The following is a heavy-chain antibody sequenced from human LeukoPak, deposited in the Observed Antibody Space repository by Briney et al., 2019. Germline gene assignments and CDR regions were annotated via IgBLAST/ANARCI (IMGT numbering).Heavy chain of an antibody. CDR3: ARDIGYDSNAFDI. Sequence: SETLSLTCTVSGGSISSYYWSWIRQPPGKGLEWIGYIYYSGSTNYNPSLKSRVTISVDTSKNQFSLKLSSVTAADTAVYYCARDIGYDSNAFDIWGQGTMVTVSS. V-gene: IGHV4-59*01. CDR1: GGSISSYY. D-gene: IGHD3-22*01. J-gene: IGHJ3*02. CDR2: IYYSGST.